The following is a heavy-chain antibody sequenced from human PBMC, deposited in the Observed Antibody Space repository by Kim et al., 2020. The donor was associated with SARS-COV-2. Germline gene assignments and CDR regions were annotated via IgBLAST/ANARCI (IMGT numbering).Heavy chain of an antibody. CDR3: GRGRSGRPIPRVVAPVDL. CDR1: GGSFGGYY. V-gene: IGHV4-34*01. Sequence: SETLSLTCAVYGGSFGGYYWSWIRQPPGKGLEWIGEINHHGKTSYNPSLKSRLTISLDTSKNQFSLKLTSVTAADTAVYYCGRGRSGRPIPRVVAPVDLWGQGTLVTVSS. D-gene: IGHD3-22*01. J-gene: IGHJ5*02. CDR2: INHHGKT.